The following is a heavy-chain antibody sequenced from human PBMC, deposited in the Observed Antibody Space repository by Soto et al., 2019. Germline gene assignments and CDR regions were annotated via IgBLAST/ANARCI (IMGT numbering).Heavy chain of an antibody. CDR3: ARTIGAAYYFDF. Sequence: QVQLQESGPGLVKPSETLSLICNVSGDSMTKYYWSWIRQPAGKGLDWIGRIYTSGSTNYNPSLKSRVTMSIDTSNNHFSLNLKSVTAADTAVYYCARTIGAAYYFDFWGHGALVTVSS. J-gene: IGHJ4*01. CDR1: GDSMTKYY. CDR2: IYTSGST. D-gene: IGHD6-25*01. V-gene: IGHV4-4*07.